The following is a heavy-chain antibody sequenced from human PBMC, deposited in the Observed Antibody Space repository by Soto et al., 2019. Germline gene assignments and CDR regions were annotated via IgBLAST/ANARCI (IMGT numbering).Heavy chain of an antibody. J-gene: IGHJ5*02. V-gene: IGHV4-59*08. CDR2: IYYSGST. CDR1: GGSISSYY. CDR3: ARSAPPISGGSYELVFGPSWFDP. Sequence: SETLSLTCTVSGGSISSYYWSWIRQPPGKGLEWIGYIYYSGSTNYNPSLKSRVTISVDTSKNQFSLKLSSVTAADTAVYYCARSAPPISGGSYELVFGPSWFDPWGQETLVTVSS. D-gene: IGHD2-15*01.